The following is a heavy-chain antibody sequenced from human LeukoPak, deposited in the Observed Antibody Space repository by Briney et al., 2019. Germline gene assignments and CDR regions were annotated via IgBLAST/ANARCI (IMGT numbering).Heavy chain of an antibody. J-gene: IGHJ4*02. CDR3: ARDWVYKIDY. V-gene: IGHV3-74*01. Sequence: GGSLRLSCETAGFTFSSYVMHWVRRTPGKGPVWVSRISHDGIISYADSVKGRFTISRDNAKNTLTLQMNSLRVEDTAVYFCARDWVYKIDYWGRGTLVTVSS. CDR1: GFTFSSYV. CDR2: ISHDGII. D-gene: IGHD5-24*01.